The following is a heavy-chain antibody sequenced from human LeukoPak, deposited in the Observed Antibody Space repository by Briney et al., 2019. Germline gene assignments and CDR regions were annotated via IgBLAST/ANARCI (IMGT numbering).Heavy chain of an antibody. CDR2: ISSSGSTI. J-gene: IGHJ4*02. CDR1: GFTFSSYE. Sequence: GGSLRLSCAASGFTFSSYEMNWVRQAPGKGLEWVSYISSSGSTIYYADSVKGRFTISRDNAKNSLYLQMNSLRAEDTPVYYCARDSVGVLDNWRQGTLVTVSS. V-gene: IGHV3-48*03. D-gene: IGHD1-26*01. CDR3: ARDSVGVLDN.